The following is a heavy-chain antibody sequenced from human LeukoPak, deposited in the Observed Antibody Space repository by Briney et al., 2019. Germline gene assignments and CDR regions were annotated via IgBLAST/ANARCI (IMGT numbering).Heavy chain of an antibody. CDR2: ISSSGSTI. CDR1: GFTFSSYE. D-gene: IGHD2-2*01. V-gene: IGHV3-48*03. Sequence: GGSLRLSCAASGFTFSSYEMNWVRQAPGKGLEWVSYISSSGSTIYYADSVKGRFTISRDNAKNSLYLQMNSLRAEDTAVYYCARDRAGCSSTSCYAPNDYWGQGTLVTVSS. J-gene: IGHJ4*02. CDR3: ARDRAGCSSTSCYAPNDY.